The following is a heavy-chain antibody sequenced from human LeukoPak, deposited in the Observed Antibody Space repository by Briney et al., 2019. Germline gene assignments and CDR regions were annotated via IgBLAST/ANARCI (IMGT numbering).Heavy chain of an antibody. D-gene: IGHD6-13*01. J-gene: IGHJ4*02. CDR3: AKDREPGIAAAGEFDY. CDR2: ISGDGGST. Sequence: PGGSLRLSCAASGFTFDDYAMHWVRQAPGKGLEWVSLISGDGGSTYYADSVKGRLTISRDNSKNSLYLQMNSLRTEDTALYYCAKDREPGIAAAGEFDYWGQGTLVTVSS. V-gene: IGHV3-43*02. CDR1: GFTFDDYA.